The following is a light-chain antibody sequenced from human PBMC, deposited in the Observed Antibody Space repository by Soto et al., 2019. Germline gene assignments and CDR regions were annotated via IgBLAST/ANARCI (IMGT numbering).Light chain of an antibody. CDR3: QQYGSSPIT. J-gene: IGKJ5*01. V-gene: IGKV3-20*01. Sequence: EILLTQSPGTLSLSPGERATLSCRSSQSVSIRYLAWYQQKPGQAPRLLISGASARATGIPDRFSGGGSGTDFTLTIRRLEPEDFAVYYCQQYGSSPITFGQGTRLEIK. CDR2: GAS. CDR1: QSVSIRY.